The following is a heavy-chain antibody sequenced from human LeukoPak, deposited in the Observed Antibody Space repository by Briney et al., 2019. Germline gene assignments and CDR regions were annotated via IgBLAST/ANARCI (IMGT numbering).Heavy chain of an antibody. CDR1: GFTFSSYS. J-gene: IGHJ1*01. Sequence: GGSLRLSCAASGFTFSSYSMNWVRQAPGKGLEWVSYISGSSTYIYYADSVKGRFTISRDNFKNTLYLQMTSLRAEDTALYYCASHSSSWFPGYFQYWGQGTLVTVSS. D-gene: IGHD6-13*01. CDR2: ISGSSTYI. CDR3: ASHSSSWFPGYFQY. V-gene: IGHV3-21*04.